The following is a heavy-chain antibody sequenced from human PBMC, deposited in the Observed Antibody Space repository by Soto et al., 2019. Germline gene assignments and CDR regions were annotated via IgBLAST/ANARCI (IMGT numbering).Heavy chain of an antibody. CDR1: GFTFNTYN. Sequence: GGSQRLSCAASGFTFNTYNMNWVRQAPGKGLEWVSYISGSSSTIHYADSVKGRFTISRDNAKNSLYLQMNSLRAEDTAVYYCAKDHRYSGIYGYSELDYWGQGTLVTVSS. J-gene: IGHJ4*02. CDR3: AKDHRYSGIYGYSELDY. CDR2: ISGSSSTI. V-gene: IGHV3-48*01. D-gene: IGHD1-26*01.